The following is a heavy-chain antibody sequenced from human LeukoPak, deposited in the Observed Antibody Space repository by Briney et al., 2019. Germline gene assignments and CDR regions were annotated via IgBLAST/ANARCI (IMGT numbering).Heavy chain of an antibody. V-gene: IGHV3-21*01. CDR2: ISSSSSYI. J-gene: IGHJ6*03. D-gene: IGHD5-18*01. CDR1: GFNLSSYS. CDR3: ARGRYSYGYYYYYMDV. Sequence: GGSLRLSCAAPGFNLSSYSKKGVRPAPGKGLEGVSSISSSSSYIYYADSVRGRFTISRDNAKNSLYLQMNSLRAEDTAVYYCARGRYSYGYYYYYMDVWGKGTTVTVSS.